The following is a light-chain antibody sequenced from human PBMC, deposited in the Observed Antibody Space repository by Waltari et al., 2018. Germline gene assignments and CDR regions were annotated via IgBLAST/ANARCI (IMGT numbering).Light chain of an antibody. CDR3: AAWDDSLNGVV. V-gene: IGLV1-44*01. CDR1: SSNIGSNP. J-gene: IGLJ2*01. Sequence: QSVLTQPPSASGTPGQRVTISCPGSSSNIGSNPVNWYQQLPGTAPKLLIYSNNQRPSGVPDRFSGSKSGTSASLAISGLQSEDEADYYCAAWDDSLNGVVFGGGTKLTVL. CDR2: SNN.